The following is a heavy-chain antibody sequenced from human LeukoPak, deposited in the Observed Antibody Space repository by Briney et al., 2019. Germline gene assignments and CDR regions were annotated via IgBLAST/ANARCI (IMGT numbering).Heavy chain of an antibody. CDR2: FDPEDGET. J-gene: IGHJ5*02. D-gene: IGHD4-17*01. V-gene: IGHV1-24*01. CDR1: GYTLTELS. Sequence: ASVKVSCKVSGYTLTELSMHWVRQAPGKGLEWMGGFDPEDGETIYAQKFQGRVTMTEDTSTDTAYMELSSLRSEDTAVYYCARGAHDYGDSRGVNWFDPWGQGTLVTVSS. CDR3: ARGAHDYGDSRGVNWFDP.